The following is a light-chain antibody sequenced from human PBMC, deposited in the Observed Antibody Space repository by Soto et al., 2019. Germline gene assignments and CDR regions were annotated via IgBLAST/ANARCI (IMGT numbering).Light chain of an antibody. Sequence: IQLTQSPSSLSASVGDRVTITCRASQGITNFLAWYQQKPGKVPKVLIYAASTLQPGVPSRFSGSRSGTDFTLTIRSLEPEDVATYSCQNYNSAPFTFGPGTKVDIK. CDR3: QNYNSAPFT. CDR2: AAS. CDR1: QGITNF. V-gene: IGKV1-27*01. J-gene: IGKJ3*01.